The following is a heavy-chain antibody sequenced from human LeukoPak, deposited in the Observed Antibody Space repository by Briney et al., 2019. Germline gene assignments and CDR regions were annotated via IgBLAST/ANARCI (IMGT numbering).Heavy chain of an antibody. Sequence: GGSLRLSCAASGFTFSSYWMHWVRQAPGKGLVWVSRINSDGSSTSYADSVKGRFTTSRDNAKNTLYLQMNSLRAEDTAVYYCASSSSWPNYYYYGMDVWGQGTTVTVSS. J-gene: IGHJ6*02. V-gene: IGHV3-74*01. CDR2: INSDGSST. D-gene: IGHD6-13*01. CDR1: GFTFSSYW. CDR3: ASSSSWPNYYYYGMDV.